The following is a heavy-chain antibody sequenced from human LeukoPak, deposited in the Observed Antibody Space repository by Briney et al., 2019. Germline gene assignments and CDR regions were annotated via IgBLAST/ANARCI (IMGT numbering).Heavy chain of an antibody. J-gene: IGHJ6*02. CDR2: INPSGGST. CDR1: GYAITSYY. CDR3: ARGAGQQLVQDYYYGMDV. D-gene: IGHD6-13*01. V-gene: IGHV1-46*01. Sequence: ASVKVSCKASGYAITSYYMHWVRQAPGQGLEWMGIINPSGGSTSYAQKFRGRVTMTRDTSTSTVYMELSSLRSEDTAVYYCARGAGQQLVQDYYYGMDVWGQGTTVTVS.